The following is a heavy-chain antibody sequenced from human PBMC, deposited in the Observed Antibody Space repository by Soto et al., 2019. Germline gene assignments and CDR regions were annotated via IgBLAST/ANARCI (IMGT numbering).Heavy chain of an antibody. CDR2: IYSGGST. V-gene: IGHV3-53*01. CDR1: GFSVSDNF. D-gene: IGHD1-26*01. CDR3: ARVSVGGSYSRFDY. Sequence: GGSLRLSCAASGFSVSDNFMTWVRQAPGKGLEWVSVIYSGGSTYYADTVKGRFTISRDNSKNTLYLHMDSLRAGDTAVYFCARVSVGGSYSRFDYWGQGTLVTVSS. J-gene: IGHJ4*02.